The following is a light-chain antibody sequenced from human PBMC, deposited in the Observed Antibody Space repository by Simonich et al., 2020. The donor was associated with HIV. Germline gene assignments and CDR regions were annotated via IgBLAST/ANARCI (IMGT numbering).Light chain of an antibody. V-gene: IGKV1-39*01. CDR2: AAF. CDR3: QQSYSTPTGT. Sequence: DIQMTQSPFSLSASVGDIVTITCRASQSISSDINWYQQKPGKAPKLLIYAAFNLKSWVPSRLRGRGSGTGFPLTISSLQPEDFATYYCQQSYSTPTGTFGQGTKVEIK. CDR1: QSISSD. J-gene: IGKJ1*01.